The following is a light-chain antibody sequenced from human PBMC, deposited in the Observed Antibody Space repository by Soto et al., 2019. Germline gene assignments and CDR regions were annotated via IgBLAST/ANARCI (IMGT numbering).Light chain of an antibody. CDR2: WAS. CDR3: QQYHSPPLT. V-gene: IGKV4-1*01. Sequence: DIVMTQSPDSLAVSLGERATINCKSSQSLLYSSRNKNFLAWYQQKPGQPPKLLIYWASTRESGVPDRFSGSGSGTDFTLTISSLQAEDVAVYYCQQYHSPPLTFGGGTKVEIK. J-gene: IGKJ4*01. CDR1: QSLLYSSRNKNF.